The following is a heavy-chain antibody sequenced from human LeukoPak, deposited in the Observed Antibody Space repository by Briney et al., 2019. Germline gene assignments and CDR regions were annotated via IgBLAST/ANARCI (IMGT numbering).Heavy chain of an antibody. CDR1: GGSFSGYY. J-gene: IGHJ6*02. V-gene: IGHV4-34*01. CDR2: INHSGST. D-gene: IGHD2-15*01. CDR3: ARVSHVVVAATGVYGMDV. Sequence: SETLSLTRAVYGGSFSGYYWSWIRQPPAKGLEWIGEINHSGSTNYNPSLKSRVTISVDTSKNQFSLKLSSVTAADTAVYYCARVSHVVVAATGVYGMDVWGQGTTVTVSS.